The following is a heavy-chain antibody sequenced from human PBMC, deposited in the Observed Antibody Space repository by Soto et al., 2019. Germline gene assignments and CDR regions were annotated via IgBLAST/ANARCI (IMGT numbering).Heavy chain of an antibody. V-gene: IGHV3-15*01. J-gene: IGHJ4*02. Sequence: EVQLVESGGGLVKPGGSLRLSCAASGFTFSNAWMSWVRQAQGKGLEWVGRIKSKTDGGTTDYAAPVKGRFTISRDDSKNTLYLQMNSLKTEDTAVYYCTTEVDIVVVPAAPGVDYWGQGTLVTVSS. D-gene: IGHD2-2*03. CDR2: IKSKTDGGTT. CDR3: TTEVDIVVVPAAPGVDY. CDR1: GFTFSNAW.